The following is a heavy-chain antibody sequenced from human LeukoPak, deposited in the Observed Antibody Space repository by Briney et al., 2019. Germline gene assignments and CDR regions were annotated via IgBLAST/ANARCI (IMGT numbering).Heavy chain of an antibody. Sequence: GGSLRLSCSASGFTFSAYWMTWVRQAPGQGLEWVANIKEDGTEKNYVDSVEGRFTISRDNAKNSMHLQMNSLRAEDTAVYYCARPGIAGAGTAYSDYWGQGTLVTVSS. CDR1: GFTFSAYW. CDR3: ARPGIAGAGTAYSDY. V-gene: IGHV3-7*01. D-gene: IGHD6-13*01. J-gene: IGHJ4*02. CDR2: IKEDGTEK.